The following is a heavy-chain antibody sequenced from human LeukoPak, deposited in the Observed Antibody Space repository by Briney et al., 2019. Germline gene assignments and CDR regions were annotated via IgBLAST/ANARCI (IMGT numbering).Heavy chain of an antibody. J-gene: IGHJ4*02. CDR3: AKDSVLYYYDSSGYAPFEY. CDR2: IRYDGSNK. Sequence: PGGSLRLSCAASGFTFSSYGMHWVRQAPGKGLDWVAFIRYDGSNKYYADSVKGRFTISRDNSKNTLYLQMNSLRAEDTAAYYCAKDSVLYYYDSSGYAPFEYWGQGTLVTVSS. V-gene: IGHV3-30*02. CDR1: GFTFSSYG. D-gene: IGHD3-22*01.